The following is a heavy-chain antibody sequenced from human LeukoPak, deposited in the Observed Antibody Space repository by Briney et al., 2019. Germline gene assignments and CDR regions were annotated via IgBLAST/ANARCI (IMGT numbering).Heavy chain of an antibody. CDR2: IYYSGST. Sequence: SETLSLTCTVSGGSISSSSYYWGWIRQPPGKGLEWIGSIYYSGSTYYNPSLKSRVTISVDTSKNQFSLKLSSVTAADTAVYYCAREVYYYDSSGYYPRWFDPWGQGTLVTVSS. CDR1: GGSISSSSYY. J-gene: IGHJ5*02. V-gene: IGHV4-39*07. D-gene: IGHD3-22*01. CDR3: AREVYYYDSSGYYPRWFDP.